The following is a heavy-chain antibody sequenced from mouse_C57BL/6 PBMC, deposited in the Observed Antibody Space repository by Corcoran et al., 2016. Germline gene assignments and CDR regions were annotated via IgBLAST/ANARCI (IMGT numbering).Heavy chain of an antibody. J-gene: IGHJ3*01. CDR2: INTYSGVP. D-gene: IGHD2-2*01. V-gene: IGHV9-3*01. Sequence: QIQLVQSGPELKKPGETVKISCKASGYTFTTYGMSWVKQAPGKGLKWMGWINTYSGVPTYADDFKGRFAFSLETSASTAYLQINNLKNEDTATYFCARIYYGYEAWFAYWAQGTLVTVSA. CDR3: ARIYYGYEAWFAY. CDR1: GYTFTTYG.